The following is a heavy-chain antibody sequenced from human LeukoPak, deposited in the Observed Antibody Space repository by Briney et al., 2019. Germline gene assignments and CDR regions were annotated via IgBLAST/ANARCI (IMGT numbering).Heavy chain of an antibody. V-gene: IGHV3-53*04. CDR3: ARGTAMVMGSLDY. Sequence: PGGSLRLSCAASGFSFSSYAMSWVRRAPGKGLEWVSVIYSGGSTYYADSVKGRFTISRHNSKNTLYLQMNSLRAEDTAVYYCARGTAMVMGSLDYWGQGTLVTVSS. D-gene: IGHD5-18*01. CDR1: GFSFSSYA. J-gene: IGHJ4*02. CDR2: IYSGGST.